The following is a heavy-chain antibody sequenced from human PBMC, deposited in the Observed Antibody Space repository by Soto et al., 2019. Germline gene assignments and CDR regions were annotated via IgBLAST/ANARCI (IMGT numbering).Heavy chain of an antibody. D-gene: IGHD2-15*01. CDR2: TFNFDGSL. V-gene: IGHV3-21*01. J-gene: IGHJ3*01. Sequence: EVQLVESGGRLVKPGGSLRLSCAASGFALSSYSIGWVRQAPGKGLEWVSFTFNFDGSLYYADSVKGRFAISRDNAKNSVYLQMNSLCAEDAAVYYCAREEYYCRGGRCFRSAFDLWGQGTVVTVSS. CDR1: GFALSSYS. CDR3: AREEYYCRGGRCFRSAFDL.